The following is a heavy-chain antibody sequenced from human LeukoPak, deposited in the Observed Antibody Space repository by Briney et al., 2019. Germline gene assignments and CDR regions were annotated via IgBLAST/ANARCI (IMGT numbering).Heavy chain of an antibody. CDR3: AKDYDAVWGGTDY. V-gene: IGHV3-53*01. CDR1: GFTVSSNY. Sequence: GGSLRLSCAASGFTVSSNYMSWVRQAPGKGLERVSVIYSGGSTYYADSVKGRFTISRDNSKNTLYLQMNSLRAEDTAVYYCAKDYDAVWGGTDYWGQGTLVTVSS. J-gene: IGHJ4*02. D-gene: IGHD3-16*01. CDR2: IYSGGST.